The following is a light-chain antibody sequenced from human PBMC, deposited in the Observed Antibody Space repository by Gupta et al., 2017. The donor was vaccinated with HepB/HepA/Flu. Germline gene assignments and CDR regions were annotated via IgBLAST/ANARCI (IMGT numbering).Light chain of an antibody. Sequence: IVLTPSPATLSLSPGERATLSCRASQSVSSYLAWYQQKPGQAPRLLIYDASKRATGIPARFSVSGSGTDFTLTISSLEPQDVAVDVCQQRRNCTPPFTFGQGTKVEIK. CDR3: QQRRNCTPPFT. V-gene: IGKV3-11*01. CDR1: QSVSSY. J-gene: IGKJ2*01. CDR2: DAS.